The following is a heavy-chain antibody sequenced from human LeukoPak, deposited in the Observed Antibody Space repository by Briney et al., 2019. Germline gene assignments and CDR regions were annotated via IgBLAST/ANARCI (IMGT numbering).Heavy chain of an antibody. Sequence: PGGSLRLSCAASGFTFSSYSMNWVRQAPGKGLEWVSYISSSSSTIYYADSVKGRFTISGDNAKNSLYLQMNSLRAEDTAVYYCARDTSGSYGWGQGTLVTVSS. CDR2: ISSSSSTI. CDR1: GFTFSSYS. V-gene: IGHV3-48*01. D-gene: IGHD1-26*01. J-gene: IGHJ4*02. CDR3: ARDTSGSYG.